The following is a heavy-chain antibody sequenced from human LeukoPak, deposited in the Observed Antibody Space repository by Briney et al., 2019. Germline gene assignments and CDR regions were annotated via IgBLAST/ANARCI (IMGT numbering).Heavy chain of an antibody. CDR1: GFPFSSFA. D-gene: IGHD6-13*01. Sequence: GGSLRLSCAASGFPFSSFAMHWVRQAPGKGLEWVSSISSSGGNTYYAGSVKGRFTISRDNSKNTLNLQMNSLRAEDTAVYYCAKDWDISNWYGKFDSWGQGTLVTVSS. V-gene: IGHV3-23*01. CDR2: ISSSGGNT. CDR3: AKDWDISNWYGKFDS. J-gene: IGHJ4*02.